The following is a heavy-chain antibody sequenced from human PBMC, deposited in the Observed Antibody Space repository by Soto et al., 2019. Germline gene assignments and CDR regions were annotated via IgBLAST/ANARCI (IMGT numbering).Heavy chain of an antibody. V-gene: IGHV3-23*01. D-gene: IGHD3-10*01. Sequence: EVQLLESGGTLVQPGGSLRLSCAASGFTFSTYAMNWVRQAPGKGLEWVSYISGSSGGSTYYADSVKGRFTISRDNSKTTLFLQMNSLRVEDTAVYYCVKVSRFPGGLRSLFWGQGSLVSVSS. CDR2: ISGSSGGST. CDR1: GFTFSTYA. J-gene: IGHJ4*02. CDR3: VKVSRFPGGLRSLF.